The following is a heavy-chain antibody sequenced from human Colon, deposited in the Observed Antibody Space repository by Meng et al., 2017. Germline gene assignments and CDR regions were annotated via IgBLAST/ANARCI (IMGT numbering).Heavy chain of an antibody. D-gene: IGHD6-13*01. CDR2: IYFNGNT. Sequence: LRLRDAGPGLGNPSGTRSLTCTVSGGSISSSSFYWGWIRQPPGKGLEWIGSIYFNGNTYYSPSLKSRVTISGDTSKNQFSLKLNSVTAADTAVYYCARDQGLAAAAFDIWGQGTMVTV. V-gene: IGHV4-39*07. CDR3: ARDQGLAAAAFDI. J-gene: IGHJ3*02. CDR1: GGSISSSSFY.